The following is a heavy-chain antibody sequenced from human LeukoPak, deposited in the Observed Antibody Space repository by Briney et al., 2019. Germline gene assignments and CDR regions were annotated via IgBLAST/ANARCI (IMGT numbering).Heavy chain of an antibody. CDR3: ARGENNYGYYYFDY. Sequence: PGGSLRLSCAASGFTFSSYSMNWVRQAPGKGLECVSSISRSSNYIYYADSVKGRFTISRDNAKNSLYLQINSLRAEDTSVYYCARGENNYGYYYFDYWGQGTLVTVSS. D-gene: IGHD5-24*01. CDR2: ISRSSNYI. J-gene: IGHJ4*02. CDR1: GFTFSSYS. V-gene: IGHV3-21*01.